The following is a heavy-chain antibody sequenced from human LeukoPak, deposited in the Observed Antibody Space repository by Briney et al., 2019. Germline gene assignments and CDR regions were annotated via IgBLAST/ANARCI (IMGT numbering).Heavy chain of an antibody. CDR1: GGTFSSYA. D-gene: IGHD2-8*01. CDR3: ASMRRCTNGVCYKGPSTLYYYYGKDV. Sequence: ASVKVSCKASGGTFSSYAISWVRQAPGQGLEWMGGIIPIFGTANYAQKFQGRVTITADESTSTAYMELSGLRSEDTAVYYCASMRRCTNGVCYKGPSTLYYYYGKDVWGQGTTVTVSS. CDR2: IIPIFGTA. J-gene: IGHJ6*02. V-gene: IGHV1-69*13.